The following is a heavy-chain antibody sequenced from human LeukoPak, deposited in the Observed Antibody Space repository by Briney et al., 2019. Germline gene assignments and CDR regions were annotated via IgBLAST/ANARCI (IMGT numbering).Heavy chain of an antibody. D-gene: IGHD3-10*01. CDR2: INHSGST. CDR3: ARFRGKKPYDY. V-gene: IGHV4-34*01. Sequence: SGTLSLTCAVDGGSFSGYYWSWIRQPPGKGLEWIGEINHSGSTNYNPSLKSRVTISVDTSKNQFSLKLSSVTAADTAVYYCARFRGKKPYDYWGRGTLVTVSS. CDR1: GGSFSGYY. J-gene: IGHJ4*02.